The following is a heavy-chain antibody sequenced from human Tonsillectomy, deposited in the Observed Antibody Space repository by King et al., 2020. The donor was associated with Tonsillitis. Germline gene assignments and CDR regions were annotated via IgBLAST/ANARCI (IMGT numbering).Heavy chain of an antibody. J-gene: IGHJ5*02. D-gene: IGHD2-8*02. CDR2: IYYSGRT. V-gene: IGHV4-39*01. CDR3: YWWGTGRWFDP. CDR1: GGSISSSSYY. Sequence: LQLQESGPGLVKPSETLSLTCTVSGGSISSSSYYWGWIRQPPGKGLEWIGSIYYSGRTYYNPSLKSRVTISVDTSKSQFSLKLSSVTAADTAVYYCYWWGTGRWFDPWGQGTLVTVSS.